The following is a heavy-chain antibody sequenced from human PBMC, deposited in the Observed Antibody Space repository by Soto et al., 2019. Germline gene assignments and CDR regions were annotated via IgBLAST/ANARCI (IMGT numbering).Heavy chain of an antibody. J-gene: IGHJ4*02. V-gene: IGHV4-59*08. D-gene: IGHD3-10*01. Sequence: SETLSLTCTVSGGSISSYYWSWIRQPPGKGLEWLGYIHNRGSTNYNPSLKSRVTISVDTSKNQFSLKLTSVTAADTAVYYCARIGGSGNSYLEALDYWGQGTLVTSP. CDR3: ARIGGSGNSYLEALDY. CDR1: GGSISSYY. CDR2: IHNRGST.